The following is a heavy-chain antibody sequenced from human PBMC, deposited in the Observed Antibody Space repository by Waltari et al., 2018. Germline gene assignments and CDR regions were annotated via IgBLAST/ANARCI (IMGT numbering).Heavy chain of an antibody. CDR3: ARDRGRGLYLDT. J-gene: IGHJ4*02. Sequence: QLQLQESGPGLVKPSGTLSLTCAVSGDSMSSTDCWSWARQSRQRGLEWVGQVRGDGKSNYNPSFASRVTISLDTSKNQFSLNLNFATAADTAMYYCARDRGRGLYLDTWGPGTPVTVSP. CDR1: GDSMSSTDC. D-gene: IGHD1-26*01. V-gene: IGHV4-4*02. CDR2: VRGDGKS.